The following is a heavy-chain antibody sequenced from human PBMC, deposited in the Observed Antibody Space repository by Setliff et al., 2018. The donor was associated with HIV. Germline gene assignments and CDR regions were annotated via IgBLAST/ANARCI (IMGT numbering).Heavy chain of an antibody. V-gene: IGHV4-39*01. D-gene: IGHD3-10*01. Sequence: SETLSLTCTVSGGSVTNTKSYWAWIRQPPGKGLEYIGSIYYNEKTYYSPSLKRRVTISIDTSKNQFSLNLTSVTAADTAVYYCARHGLLWFGAGYNWFDPWGQGTLVTVSS. CDR2: IYYNEKT. CDR1: GGSVTNTKSY. CDR3: ARHGLLWFGAGYNWFDP. J-gene: IGHJ5*02.